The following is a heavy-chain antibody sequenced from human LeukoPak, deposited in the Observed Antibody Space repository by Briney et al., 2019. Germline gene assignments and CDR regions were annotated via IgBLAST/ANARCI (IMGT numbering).Heavy chain of an antibody. CDR3: ARGRIYCSSTSCIFDY. CDR2: INPNSGGT. CDR1: GYTFTGYY. J-gene: IGHJ4*02. D-gene: IGHD2-2*01. V-gene: IGHV1-2*02. Sequence: ASVKVSCKASGYTFTGYYMHWVRQAPGQGLEWMGWINPNSGGTNYAQKFQGRVTMTRDTSISTAYMELSRLRSDDTAVYYCARGRIYCSSTSCIFDYWGQGTLVTVSS.